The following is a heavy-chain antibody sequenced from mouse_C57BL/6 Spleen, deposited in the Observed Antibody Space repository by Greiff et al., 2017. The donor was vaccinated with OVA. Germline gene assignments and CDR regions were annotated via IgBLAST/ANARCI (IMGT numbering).Heavy chain of an antibody. CDR2: IYPSDSET. V-gene: IGHV1-61*01. CDR3: ARGNLDYAMDY. CDR1: GYTFTSYW. Sequence: QVQLKEPGAELVRPGSSVKLSCKASGYTFTSYWMDWVKQRPGQGLEWIGNIYPSDSETHYNQKFKDKATLTVDKSSSTAYMQLSSLTSEDSAVYYCARGNLDYAMDYWGQGTSFTVSS. J-gene: IGHJ4*01.